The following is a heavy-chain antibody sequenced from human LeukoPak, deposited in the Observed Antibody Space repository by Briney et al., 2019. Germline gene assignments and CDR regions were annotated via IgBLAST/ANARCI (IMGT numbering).Heavy chain of an antibody. CDR2: IYTSGST. CDR3: ARGAYYGSGSSDY. V-gene: IGHV4-61*02. CDR1: GGSISSGNYS. Sequence: SETLSLTCTVSGGSISSGNYSWTRIRQPAGKGLDWIGRIYTSGSTNYNPSLKSRVTISVDTSKNQFSLKLSSVTAADTAVYYCARGAYYGSGSSDYWGQGTLVTVSS. J-gene: IGHJ4*02. D-gene: IGHD3-10*01.